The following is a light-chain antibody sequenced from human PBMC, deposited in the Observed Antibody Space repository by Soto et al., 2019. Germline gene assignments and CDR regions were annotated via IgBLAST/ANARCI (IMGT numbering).Light chain of an antibody. J-gene: IGKJ1*01. CDR1: QSISSW. CDR3: QQYNSYSRT. Sequence: IQMTQFPSNLSSSVGDRVTITCRASQSISSWLAWYQQKQGKAPKLLIFDASSLESGVPSRFSGSVSGTEGTITISSLQQDDGSTYYCQQYNSYSRTFGQGTKVDIK. CDR2: DAS. V-gene: IGKV1-5*01.